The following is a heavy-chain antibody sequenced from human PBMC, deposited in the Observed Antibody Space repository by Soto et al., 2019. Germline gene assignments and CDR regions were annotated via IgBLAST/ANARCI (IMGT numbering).Heavy chain of an antibody. CDR2: IVVGSGNT. CDR3: AADQDEGGILEWLSRFDP. Sequence: GASVKVSCTASGFTFASSAVRWVRQARGQRLEWIGWIVVGSGNTNYAQKFQERVTITRDMSTSTAYMELSSLRSEDTAVYYCAADQDEGGILEWLSRFDPWGQGTLVTVSS. J-gene: IGHJ5*02. D-gene: IGHD3-3*01. V-gene: IGHV1-58*01. CDR1: GFTFASSA.